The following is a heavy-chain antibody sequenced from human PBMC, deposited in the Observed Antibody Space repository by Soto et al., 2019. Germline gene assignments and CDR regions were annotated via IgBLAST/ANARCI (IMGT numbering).Heavy chain of an antibody. CDR1: GYTFTSYG. J-gene: IGHJ3*02. V-gene: IGHV1-18*01. D-gene: IGHD6-13*01. CDR2: ISTYNGNP. Sequence: QVQLVQSGPEVKKPGASVKVSCKASGYTFTSYGISWVRQAPGQGLEWMGWISTYNGNPNYAQKPQGRVTMTTDTSTSTAYIELRSLRSDDTVVFYCARAPLNSTTPKSAFDIWGQGTVVTVSS. CDR3: ARAPLNSTTPKSAFDI.